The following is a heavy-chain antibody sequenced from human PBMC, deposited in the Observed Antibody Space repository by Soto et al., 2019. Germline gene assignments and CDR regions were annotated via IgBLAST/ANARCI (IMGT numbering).Heavy chain of an antibody. CDR3: AGAGVRTRAYNGWLDP. D-gene: IGHD3-16*01. CDR2: IKQDGREK. V-gene: IGHV3-7*03. CDR1: GFSFSSYW. J-gene: IGHJ5*02. Sequence: GGSLRLSWAASGFSFSSYWMTWVRQAPGKGLEWVANIKQDGREKYYVASVKGRFTISRDNDKNLVYLQMDSLTPDDTAVYFRAGAGVRTRAYNGWLDPWRKGTLVTVSS.